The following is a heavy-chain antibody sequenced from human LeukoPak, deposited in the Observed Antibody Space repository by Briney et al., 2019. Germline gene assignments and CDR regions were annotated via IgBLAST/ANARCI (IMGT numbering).Heavy chain of an antibody. CDR2: IRYDGSNK. CDR1: GFTFSSYG. D-gene: IGHD6-6*01. J-gene: IGHJ1*01. Sequence: GGSLRLSCAASGFTFSSYGMHWVRQAPGKGLEWVAFIRYDGSNKYYADSVKGRFTISRDNSKNTLYLQMNSLRAEETAVYYCAKDPRFRAARSAEYFQHWGQGTLVTVSS. CDR3: AKDPRFRAARSAEYFQH. V-gene: IGHV3-30*02.